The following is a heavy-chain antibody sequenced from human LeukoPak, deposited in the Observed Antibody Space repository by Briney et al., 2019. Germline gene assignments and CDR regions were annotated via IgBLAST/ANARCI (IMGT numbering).Heavy chain of an antibody. V-gene: IGHV4-59*01. J-gene: IGHJ4*02. Sequence: SETLSLTCTVSGGSISSYYWSWIRQPPGKGLERIGFINYSGSTNYNPSPKSRVTKSVDTSKNQFSLKLSSVTAADTAIYYCARLTRGSGWTYYFDYWGQGILVTVSS. CDR2: INYSGST. CDR1: GGSISSYY. D-gene: IGHD6-19*01. CDR3: ARLTRGSGWTYYFDY.